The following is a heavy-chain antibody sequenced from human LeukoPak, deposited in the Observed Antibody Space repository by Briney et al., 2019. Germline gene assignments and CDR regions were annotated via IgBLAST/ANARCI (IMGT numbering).Heavy chain of an antibody. J-gene: IGHJ4*02. CDR2: ISDDGNNK. D-gene: IGHD3-22*01. CDR3: AGGYYFGDY. CDR1: GFTFRSYG. Sequence: PGGSLRLSCAASGFTFRSYGMQWVRQPPGKGLEWVTLISDDGNNKYYAASLKGRFTISRDNSKNTLNLQMNSLRAEDTAGYYWAGGYYFGDYWGQGTLVTASS. V-gene: IGHV3-30*03.